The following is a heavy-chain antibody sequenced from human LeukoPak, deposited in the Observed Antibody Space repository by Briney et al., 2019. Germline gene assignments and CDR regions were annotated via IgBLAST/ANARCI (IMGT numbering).Heavy chain of an antibody. CDR2: INHSGST. CDR1: GGSFSGYY. V-gene: IGHV4-34*01. J-gene: IGHJ5*02. D-gene: IGHD5-18*01. CDR3: ARGRGYSYGAFDR. Sequence: SETLSLTCAVYGGSFSGYYWSWIRQPPGKGLEWIGEINHSGSTNYNPSLKSRVTISVDTSKNQFSLKLSSVTAADTAVYYCARGRGYSYGAFDRWGQGTLVTVSS.